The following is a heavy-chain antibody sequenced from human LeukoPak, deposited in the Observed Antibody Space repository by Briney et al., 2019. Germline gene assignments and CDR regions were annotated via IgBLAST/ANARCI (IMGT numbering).Heavy chain of an antibody. CDR3: ARDPVEMATILAFDI. Sequence: ASVKVSCKSSGYTFTGYYMHWVRQAPGQGLEWMGWINPNSGGTNYAQKFRGRVTMTRDTSISTAYMELSRLRSDDTAVYYCARDPVEMATILAFDIWGQGTMVTVSS. J-gene: IGHJ3*02. V-gene: IGHV1-2*02. D-gene: IGHD5-24*01. CDR1: GYTFTGYY. CDR2: INPNSGGT.